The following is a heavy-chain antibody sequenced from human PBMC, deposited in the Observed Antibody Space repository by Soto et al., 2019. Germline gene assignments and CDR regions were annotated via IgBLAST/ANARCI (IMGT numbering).Heavy chain of an antibody. CDR2: INASNGST. CDR1: GYTFTSYY. J-gene: IGHJ6*03. CDR3: ARDNAYTMVREVGDYMDV. Sequence: ASVKVSCKASGYTFTSYYMHCVRQAPGQRLEWMGMINASNGSTRYSQKFQGRVTMTRDTSASTAYMELSSLRSEDTAVYYCARDNAYTMVREVGDYMDVWGKGTTVTVSS. D-gene: IGHD3-10*01. V-gene: IGHV1-46*01.